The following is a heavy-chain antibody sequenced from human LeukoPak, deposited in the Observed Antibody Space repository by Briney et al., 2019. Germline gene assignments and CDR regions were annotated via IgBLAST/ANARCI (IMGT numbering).Heavy chain of an antibody. CDR2: INHSGST. Sequence: SETLSLTCTVSGGSISSSSYYWSWIRQPPGKGLEWIGEINHSGSTNYNPSLKSRVTISVDTSKNQFSLRLSSVTAADTAVYYCARGALWYQRDPFDYWGQGTLVTVSS. J-gene: IGHJ4*02. V-gene: IGHV4-39*07. CDR3: ARGALWYQRDPFDY. CDR1: GGSISSSSYY. D-gene: IGHD2-2*01.